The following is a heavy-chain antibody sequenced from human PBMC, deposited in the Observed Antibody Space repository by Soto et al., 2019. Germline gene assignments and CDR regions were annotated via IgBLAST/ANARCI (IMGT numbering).Heavy chain of an antibody. CDR2: ISGSGGST. J-gene: IGHJ6*02. V-gene: IGHV3-23*01. CDR3: AKDHRDAYYYYGMDV. Sequence: GGSLRLSCAASGFTFSSYAMSWVRQAPGKGLEWVSAISGSGGSTYYADSVKGLFTISRDNSKNTLYLQMNSLRAEDTAVYYCAKDHRDAYYYYGMDVWGQGTTVTVSS. D-gene: IGHD3-10*01. CDR1: GFTFSSYA.